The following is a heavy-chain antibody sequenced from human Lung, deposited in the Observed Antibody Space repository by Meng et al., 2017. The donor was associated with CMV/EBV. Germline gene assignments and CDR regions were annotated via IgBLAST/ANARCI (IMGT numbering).Heavy chain of an antibody. J-gene: IGHJ4*02. D-gene: IGHD1-26*01. CDR3: ARLSGIISDY. Sequence: SCTASGDTFSSYAISWVRQAPGQGLEWMGGIIPIFGTANYAQKFQGRVTITTGESASTAYMELSSLRSDDTAVYYCARLSGIISDYWGQGTLVTVSS. V-gene: IGHV1-69*05. CDR2: IIPIFGTA. CDR1: GDTFSSYA.